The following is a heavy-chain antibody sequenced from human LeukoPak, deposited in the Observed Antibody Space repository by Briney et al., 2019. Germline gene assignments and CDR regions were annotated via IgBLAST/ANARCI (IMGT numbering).Heavy chain of an antibody. J-gene: IGHJ4*02. Sequence: VGSLRLSCAASGFTFDEHAMHWVRQAPGKGLGWVSLISGDGGSTYYVVSVKGRFTISRDNSKNSLYLHMNSLTTEDTALYYCAKDYVRDGYNYGVFQNWGRGTLVTVSS. V-gene: IGHV3-43*02. CDR3: AKDYVRDGYNYGVFQN. D-gene: IGHD5-24*01. CDR2: ISGDGGST. CDR1: GFTFDEHA.